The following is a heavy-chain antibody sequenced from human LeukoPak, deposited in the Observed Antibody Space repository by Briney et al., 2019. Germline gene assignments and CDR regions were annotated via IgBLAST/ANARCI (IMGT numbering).Heavy chain of an antibody. Sequence: GGSLRLSCAASGFTFSSYSMNWVRQAPGKGREWVSSISSSSSYIYYADSVKGRFTISRDNAKNSLYLQMNSLRAEDTAVYYCARDLEYYDSSGYPWGGQGTLVTVSS. D-gene: IGHD3-22*01. J-gene: IGHJ4*02. V-gene: IGHV3-21*01. CDR2: ISSSSSYI. CDR3: ARDLEYYDSSGYPW. CDR1: GFTFSSYS.